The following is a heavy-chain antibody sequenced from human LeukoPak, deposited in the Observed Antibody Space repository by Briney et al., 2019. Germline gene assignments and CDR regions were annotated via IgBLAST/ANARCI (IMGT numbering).Heavy chain of an antibody. J-gene: IGHJ6*02. V-gene: IGHV3-9*01. CDR3: ARDRNGAFDI. CDR2: ISWNSGSI. CDR1: GFTFDDYA. D-gene: IGHD1-1*01. Sequence: GGSLRLSCAASGFTFDDYAMHWVRQAPGKGLEWVSGISWNSGSIGYADSVKGRFTISRDNAKNSLYLQMNSLRAEDTALYYCARDRNGAFDIWGQGTTVIVSS.